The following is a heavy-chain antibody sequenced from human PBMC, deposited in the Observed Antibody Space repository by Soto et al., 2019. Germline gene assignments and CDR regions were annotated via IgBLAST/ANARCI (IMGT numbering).Heavy chain of an antibody. CDR2: ISWDSGTI. CDR3: AREDYDFWSGYYH. D-gene: IGHD3-3*01. J-gene: IGHJ4*02. Sequence: GGSLRLSCAASGFIFDDYAMHWVRQAPGKGLEWVSSISWDSGTIVYADSVKGRFTISRDNAKNSLYLQMNSLRTVDTAVYYCAREDYDFWSGYYHWGQGTLVTVSS. CDR1: GFIFDDYA. V-gene: IGHV3-9*01.